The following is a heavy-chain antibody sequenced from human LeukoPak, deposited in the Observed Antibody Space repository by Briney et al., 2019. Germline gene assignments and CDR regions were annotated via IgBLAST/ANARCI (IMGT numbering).Heavy chain of an antibody. CDR2: ISPYNGDT. J-gene: IGHJ4*02. D-gene: IGHD5-18*01. CDR1: GYTFITYG. V-gene: IGHV1-18*01. Sequence: ASVKLSRKASGYTFITYGINWVRQTPGQGLEWMGWISPYNGDTTYAQKFQGRVTMTTDTSTSTAYMELGSLRSDDTAVYYCARDKSRYHYGYNYWAQGTPVTVSS. CDR3: ARDKSRYHYGYNY.